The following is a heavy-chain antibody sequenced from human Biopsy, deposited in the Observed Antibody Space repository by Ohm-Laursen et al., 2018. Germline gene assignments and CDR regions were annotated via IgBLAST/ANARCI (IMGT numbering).Heavy chain of an antibody. J-gene: IGHJ3*02. D-gene: IGHD3-22*01. Sequence: SETLSLTCTLSGYSIIPSGPENWSWIRQPPGQGLQYIGFIYSGGNTNYNPSLRSRVTMSVDTSKNQFSLRPNSVTAADTAVYYCARHGDFYYDSNIVIGALDIWGQGTMVTVSS. CDR1: GYSIIPSGPEN. V-gene: IGHV4-61*01. CDR2: IYSGGNT. CDR3: ARHGDFYYDSNIVIGALDI.